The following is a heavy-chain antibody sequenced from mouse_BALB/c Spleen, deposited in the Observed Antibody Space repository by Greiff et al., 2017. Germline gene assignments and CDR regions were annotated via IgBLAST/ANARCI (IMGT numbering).Heavy chain of an antibody. CDR1: GFTFSSFG. Sequence: EVQLVESGGGLVQPGGSRKLSCAASGFTFSSFGMHWVRQAPEKGLEWVAYISSGSSTIYYADTVKGRFTIARDNPKNTLFLQMTSLRSEDTAMYDCARRVVATPYYFDYWGQGTTLTVSS. CDR3: ARRVVATPYYFDY. J-gene: IGHJ2*01. CDR2: ISSGSSTI. D-gene: IGHD1-1*01. V-gene: IGHV5-17*02.